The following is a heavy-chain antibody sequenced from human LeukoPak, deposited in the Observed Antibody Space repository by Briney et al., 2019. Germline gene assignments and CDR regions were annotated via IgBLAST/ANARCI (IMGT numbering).Heavy chain of an antibody. D-gene: IGHD3-22*01. V-gene: IGHV3-30*04. Sequence: GGSLRLSCAASGFIFSNYAMSWVRQVPGKGLEWVAVISYDGSNKYYADSVKGRFTISRDNSKNTLYLQMNSLRAEDTAVYYCAASSGYYYPRFDYWGQGTLVTVSS. CDR3: AASSGYYYPRFDY. CDR2: ISYDGSNK. J-gene: IGHJ4*02. CDR1: GFIFSNYA.